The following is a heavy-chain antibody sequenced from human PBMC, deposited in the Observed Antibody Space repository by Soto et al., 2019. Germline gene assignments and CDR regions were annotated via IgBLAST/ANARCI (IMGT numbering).Heavy chain of an antibody. D-gene: IGHD2-2*01. V-gene: IGHV1-3*01. Sequence: ASVKVSCKASGYTFTSYAMHWVRQAPGQRLEWMGWINAGNGNTKYSQKFQGRVTITRDTSASTAYMELSSLRSEDTAVYYCAREEYCSSTSCYGGDYYYYYMDVWGKGTTVTVSS. CDR3: AREEYCSSTSCYGGDYYYYYMDV. J-gene: IGHJ6*03. CDR2: INAGNGNT. CDR1: GYTFTSYA.